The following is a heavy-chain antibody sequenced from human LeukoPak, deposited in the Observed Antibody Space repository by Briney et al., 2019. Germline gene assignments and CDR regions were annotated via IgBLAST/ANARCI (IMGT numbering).Heavy chain of an antibody. J-gene: IGHJ4*02. CDR2: IYYSGST. Sequence: PSETLSLTCTVSGGSISSYYWSWIRQPPGKGLEWIGYIYYSGSTNYNPSLKSRVTISVDTSKNQFSLKLSSVTAADTAVYYCATSTQWLVPFDYWGQGTLVTVSS. D-gene: IGHD6-19*01. CDR3: ATSTQWLVPFDY. CDR1: GGSISSYY. V-gene: IGHV4-59*01.